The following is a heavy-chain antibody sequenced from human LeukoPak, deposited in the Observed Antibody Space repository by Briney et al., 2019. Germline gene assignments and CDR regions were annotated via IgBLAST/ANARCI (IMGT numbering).Heavy chain of an antibody. D-gene: IGHD5-12*01. V-gene: IGHV3-21*01. CDR2: ISYNSGHI. Sequence: GGSLSLSCATSGFTFSTYTMNWVRQAAGKGLEWVSSISYNSGHIYYADSVKGRFTISRDNGKNTLYLHMNSLRAEDTAVYYCARDRSVGGYEYYYYYGMDVWGQGTTVTVSS. CDR3: ARDRSVGGYEYYYYYGMDV. CDR1: GFTFSTYT. J-gene: IGHJ6*02.